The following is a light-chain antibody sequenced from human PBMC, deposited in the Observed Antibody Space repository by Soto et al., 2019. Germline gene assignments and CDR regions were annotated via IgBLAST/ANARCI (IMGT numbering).Light chain of an antibody. CDR3: QQYITSPVT. Sequence: EIVLTQSPGTLSLSPGERATLSCRASQSVGSNLAWYQQKPGQAPRLLIYDASTRATGIPDRFSGGGSGTDFTLTISRLEPTDVAVFYCQQYITSPVTFGQGTKVEIK. CDR2: DAS. CDR1: QSVGSN. V-gene: IGKV3-20*01. J-gene: IGKJ1*01.